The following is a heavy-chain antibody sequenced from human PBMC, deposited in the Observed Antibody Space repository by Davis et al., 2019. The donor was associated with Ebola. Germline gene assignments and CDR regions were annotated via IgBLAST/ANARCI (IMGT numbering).Heavy chain of an antibody. CDR2: IGPSDSNT. CDR3: VRHAWGDSGWHYFDS. Sequence: AESLKISCTGSGYNFANYLNTWVRQLPGKGVEWMVMIGPSDSNTSYSPFCRGHVTISVDKSIRTSYLQWSSLQASDTSIYYCVRHAWGDSGWHYFDSWGQGTLVTVSS. V-gene: IGHV5-10-1*01. CDR1: GYNFANYL. J-gene: IGHJ4*02. D-gene: IGHD6-19*01.